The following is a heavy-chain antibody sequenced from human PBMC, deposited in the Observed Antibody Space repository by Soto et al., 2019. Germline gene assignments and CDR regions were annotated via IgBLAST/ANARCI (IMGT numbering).Heavy chain of an antibody. CDR1: GFTYSDYC. Sequence: EVQLVESGGGLVQPGGSLRLSCAASGFTYSDYCMSWVRQAPGKGLEWVAKMKQDGSEIHYAASVKGRFTISRDNAKNSLYLHMNSLGAEDTAVYYCAREGDGGTSYFDYWGQGTRVTVSS. D-gene: IGHD4-17*01. CDR2: MKQDGSEI. CDR3: AREGDGGTSYFDY. J-gene: IGHJ4*02. V-gene: IGHV3-7*01.